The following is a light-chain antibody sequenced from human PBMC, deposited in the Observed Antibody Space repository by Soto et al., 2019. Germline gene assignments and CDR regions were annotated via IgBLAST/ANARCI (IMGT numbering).Light chain of an antibody. CDR3: YSAADNNWV. CDR2: KDS. CDR1: VLAKRY. Sequence: SYELTQPSSVSVSPGQTARITCSGDVLAKRYARWFQQKPGQAPVLVIYKDSERPSGIPERFSGSISGTTVTLTISGAQVEDEADYYCYSAADNNWVFGGGTKLTAL. J-gene: IGLJ3*02. V-gene: IGLV3-27*01.